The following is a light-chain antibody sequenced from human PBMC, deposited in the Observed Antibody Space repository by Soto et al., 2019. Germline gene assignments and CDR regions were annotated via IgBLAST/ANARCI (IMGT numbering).Light chain of an antibody. CDR1: QSISSY. J-gene: IGKJ5*01. V-gene: IGKV1-39*01. Sequence: DIQMTQSPSSLSASVGDRVTITFLASQSISSYLNWYQQKPGKAPKLLIYAASSLQSGVPSRFSGSGSGTDFTLTISSLQPEDFATYYCQQSYSTPPFFGQGTRLEIK. CDR2: AAS. CDR3: QQSYSTPPF.